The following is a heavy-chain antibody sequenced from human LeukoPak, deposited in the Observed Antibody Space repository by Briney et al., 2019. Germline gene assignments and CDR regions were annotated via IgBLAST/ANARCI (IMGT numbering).Heavy chain of an antibody. CDR2: IYYTGSS. Sequence: SETLSLTCSVSGASISGGTYYWGWIRQPPGKGLEWIGSIYYTGSSYDNPSLKSRVTISVDTSKNQFSLKLSPVTAADTAVYYCARRGGSGRAFDYWGQGTLVTVSS. D-gene: IGHD1-26*01. J-gene: IGHJ4*02. CDR1: GASISGGTYY. CDR3: ARRGGSGRAFDY. V-gene: IGHV4-39*01.